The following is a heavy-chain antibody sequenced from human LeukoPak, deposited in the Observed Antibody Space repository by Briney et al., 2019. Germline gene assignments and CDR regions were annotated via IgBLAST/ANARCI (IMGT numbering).Heavy chain of an antibody. V-gene: IGHV4-59*08. J-gene: IGHJ4*02. CDR2: VHYSGST. D-gene: IGHD4-23*01. CDR1: GGSISDFY. CDR3: ARQSGGNEDFDY. Sequence: SETLSLTCTVSGGSISDFYWSWIRQSPGRGLEWIGYVHYSGSTNYNPSLKSRVTISVDTSKNQFSLKLSSVTAADTAVYYCARQSGGNEDFDYWGQGTLVTVSS.